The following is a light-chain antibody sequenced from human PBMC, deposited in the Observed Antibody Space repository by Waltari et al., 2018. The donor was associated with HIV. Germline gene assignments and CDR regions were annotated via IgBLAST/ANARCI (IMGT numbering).Light chain of an antibody. Sequence: QSALTQPASVSGSPGQSITISCTGTSSDIGGYNFVSWYQQHPGRAPRLMIYEVTSRPSGVSNRFSGSRSGNTASLTISGLQAEDEADYYCSSYTSSATGVLFGGGTTLTV. J-gene: IGLJ2*01. V-gene: IGLV2-14*01. CDR3: SSYTSSATGVL. CDR2: EVT. CDR1: SSDIGGYNF.